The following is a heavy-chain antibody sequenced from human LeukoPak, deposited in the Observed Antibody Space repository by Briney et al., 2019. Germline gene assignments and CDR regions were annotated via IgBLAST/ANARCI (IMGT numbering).Heavy chain of an antibody. CDR2: IYHSGST. Sequence: SETLSLTCAVSGYSISSGYYWGWIRQPPGKGLEWIGSIYHSGSTYYNPSLKSRVTISVDTSKNQFSLKLSSVTAADTAVYYCARLRRDGYNPFDYWGQGTLVTVSS. J-gene: IGHJ4*02. CDR3: ARLRRDGYNPFDY. V-gene: IGHV4-38-2*01. CDR1: GYSISSGYY. D-gene: IGHD5-24*01.